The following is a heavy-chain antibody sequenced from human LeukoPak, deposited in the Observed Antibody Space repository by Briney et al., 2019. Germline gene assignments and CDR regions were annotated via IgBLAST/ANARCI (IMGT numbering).Heavy chain of an antibody. CDR3: ARSDGVGPDVN. J-gene: IGHJ4*02. Sequence: ASVKVSCKASGYTFTGYYMHWVRQAPGQGLEWMGRINPNSGGTNYAQKFQGRVTMTRDTSISTAYMELRSLRSDDTAVYYCARSDGVGPDVNWGQGTLVTVSS. CDR2: INPNSGGT. V-gene: IGHV1-2*06. D-gene: IGHD3-3*01. CDR1: GYTFTGYY.